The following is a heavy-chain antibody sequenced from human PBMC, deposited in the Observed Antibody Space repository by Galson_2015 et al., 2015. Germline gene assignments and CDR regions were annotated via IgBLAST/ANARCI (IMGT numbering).Heavy chain of an antibody. CDR1: GFTFSSYP. CDR2: ISGSGGIT. J-gene: IGHJ2*01. D-gene: IGHD6-25*01. V-gene: IGHV3-23*01. CDR3: ARHPLKRWYFDL. Sequence: SLRLSCAASGFTFSSYPMSWVRQAPGRRLEWVSTISGSGGITYYADPLQGRFTISRDNSKNTLYLQMNSLRAEDTAVYSCARHPLKRWYFDLWGRGTLVTVSS.